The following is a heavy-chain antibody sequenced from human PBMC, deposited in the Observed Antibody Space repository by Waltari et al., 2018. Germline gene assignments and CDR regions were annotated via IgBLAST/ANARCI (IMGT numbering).Heavy chain of an antibody. CDR1: GFTFSSHA. CDR3: ARLNYYDFWNNYFSFFDK. V-gene: IGHV3-23*01. Sequence: EVQLLESGGGLVQPGGSLRLSCAASGFTFSSHAMSWVRQAPGKGLEWVSAISGSGGSTYYADSVKGQFTISRDNYRKTLYLQLHSLRVEDTALYYCARLNYYDFWNNYFSFFDKWGQGTLVTVSS. J-gene: IGHJ4*02. CDR2: ISGSGGST. D-gene: IGHD3-3*01.